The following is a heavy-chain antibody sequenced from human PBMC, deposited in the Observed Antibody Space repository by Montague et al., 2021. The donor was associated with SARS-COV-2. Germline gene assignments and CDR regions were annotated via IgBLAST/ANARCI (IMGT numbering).Heavy chain of an antibody. V-gene: IGHV3-23*05. CDR2: IDPSGGRT. J-gene: IGHJ4*02. D-gene: IGHD3-10*01. Sequence: SLRLSCAVSGFTFSVYTMSWVRRAPGKGLEWVAGIDPSGGRTYYSESVKGRFTIFRDNSKNTLYLQMNSLRSEDAAIYYCVKDSVHYWGQGTLVTVSS. CDR3: VKDSVHY. CDR1: GFTFSVYT.